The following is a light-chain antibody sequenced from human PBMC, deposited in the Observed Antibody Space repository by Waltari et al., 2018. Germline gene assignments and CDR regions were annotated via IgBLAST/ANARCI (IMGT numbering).Light chain of an antibody. Sequence: EIVMTQSPVTLSVSLGERATLSCSASQSVSSNLAWYQQKPGQAPRLLIYDASTRAAGLAARFSASGSGTEFTLTISSLQSEDFAVYYCQQYKYWPPLTFGGGKKVATK. CDR2: DAS. CDR3: QQYKYWPPLT. J-gene: IGKJ4*01. V-gene: IGKV3-15*01. CDR1: QSVSSN.